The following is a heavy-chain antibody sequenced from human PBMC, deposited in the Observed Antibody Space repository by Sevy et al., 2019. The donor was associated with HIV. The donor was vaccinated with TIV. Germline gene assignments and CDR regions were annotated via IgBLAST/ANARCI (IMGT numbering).Heavy chain of an antibody. CDR2: IWYDGIIK. J-gene: IGHJ4*02. CDR3: AGGGGYCGGDCYSIDY. V-gene: IGHV3-30*02. Sequence: GGSLRLSCAASGFTFSSYVMHWVRQAPGKGLEWVALIWYDGIIKYYADSVKGRFTISRDNSKDTLFLQMNSLTPEDTAVYYCAGGGGYCGGDCYSIDYWGQGALVTVSS. CDR1: GFTFSSYV. D-gene: IGHD2-21*02.